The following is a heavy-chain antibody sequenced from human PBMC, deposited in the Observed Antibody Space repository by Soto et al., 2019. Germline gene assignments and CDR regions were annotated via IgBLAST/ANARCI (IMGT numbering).Heavy chain of an antibody. CDR2: ISGSGGST. Sequence: GGSLRLSCAASGFTFSSYAMSWVRQAPGKGLEWVSAISGSGGSTYYADSVKGRFTISRDNSKNTLYLQMNSLRAEDTAVYYCAKVRRIAAAASYWYFDLWGRGTLVTVSS. J-gene: IGHJ2*01. CDR3: AKVRRIAAAASYWYFDL. D-gene: IGHD6-13*01. CDR1: GFTFSSYA. V-gene: IGHV3-23*01.